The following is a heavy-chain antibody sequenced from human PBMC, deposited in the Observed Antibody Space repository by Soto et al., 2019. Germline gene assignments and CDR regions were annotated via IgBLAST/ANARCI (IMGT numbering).Heavy chain of an antibody. CDR2: IKQDGSEK. CDR1: GFTFSSFW. CDR3: ARRPYGDYGDYFDY. D-gene: IGHD4-17*01. V-gene: IGHV3-7*01. Sequence: GGSLRLSCAASGFTFSSFWMSWVRQAPGKGLEWVANIKQDGSEKYYVDSVRGRFSISRDNAKNSLFLQMNSLRAEDTAVYYCARRPYGDYGDYFDYWGQGTLVTVSS. J-gene: IGHJ4*02.